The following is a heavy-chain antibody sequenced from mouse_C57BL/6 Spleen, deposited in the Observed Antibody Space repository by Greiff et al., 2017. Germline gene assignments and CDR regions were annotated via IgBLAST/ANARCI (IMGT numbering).Heavy chain of an antibody. D-gene: IGHD2-5*01. CDR1: GFTFSDYG. CDR2: ISSGSSTT. Sequence: EVHLVEPGGGLVKPGGSLKLSCAASGFTFSDYGMHWVRQAPEKGLEWVAYISSGSSTTYYADTVKGRFTISRDNAKNTLFLQMTSLRSEDTAMYYCASAYSNYWYFDVWGTGTTVTVSS. CDR3: ASAYSNYWYFDV. V-gene: IGHV5-17*01. J-gene: IGHJ1*03.